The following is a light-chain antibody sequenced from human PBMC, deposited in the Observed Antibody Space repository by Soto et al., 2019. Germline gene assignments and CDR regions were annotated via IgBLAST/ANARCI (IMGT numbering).Light chain of an antibody. CDR3: SSYTTSSTVV. CDR2: EVT. Sequence: QSVLTQPASVFGSPGQSITISCTGTSSDVGGYNFVSWYQQLPGKAPKLMIYEVTSRSSGVSNRFSGSKSGNTASLTISGLQPEDEADYYCSSYTTSSTVVFGTGTKLTVL. V-gene: IGLV2-14*03. J-gene: IGLJ1*01. CDR1: SSDVGGYNF.